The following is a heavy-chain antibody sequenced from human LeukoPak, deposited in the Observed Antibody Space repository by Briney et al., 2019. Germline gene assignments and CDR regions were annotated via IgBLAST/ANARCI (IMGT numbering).Heavy chain of an antibody. V-gene: IGHV3-7*01. D-gene: IGHD5-18*01. Sequence: PGGSLRLSCAASGFTFSSYRMGWVRQAPGKGLEWVANIKQDGSEKYYVVSVRGRCHISGDNAKNSLYLQMNSLRAEDTAEYYCERCGYSHGYGWGGGYYYYYMDVWGKGTTVTVSS. CDR1: GFTFSSYR. CDR3: ERCGYSHGYGWGGGYYYYYMDV. CDR2: IKQDGSEK. J-gene: IGHJ6*03.